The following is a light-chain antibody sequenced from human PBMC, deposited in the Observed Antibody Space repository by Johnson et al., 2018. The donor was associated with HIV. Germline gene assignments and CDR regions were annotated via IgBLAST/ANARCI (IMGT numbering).Light chain of an antibody. Sequence: QSVLTQPPSVSAAPGQKVTISCSGSSSNIGNNYVSWYQQLPGTAPKLLIYDNNKRPSGIPDRISGSKSGTSATLGITGLQTWDEADYYCGTWDTSLSDYYVFGTGTKVTVL. CDR2: DNN. CDR1: SSNIGNNY. V-gene: IGLV1-51*01. J-gene: IGLJ1*01. CDR3: GTWDTSLSDYYV.